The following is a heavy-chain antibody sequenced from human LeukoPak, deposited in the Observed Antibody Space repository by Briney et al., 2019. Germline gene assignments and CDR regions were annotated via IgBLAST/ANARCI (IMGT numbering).Heavy chain of an antibody. D-gene: IGHD3-16*01. Sequence: PGRSLRLSCAASGFTFSSHGMRWVRQAPGKGLEWVAVIWYDGSNKYYVDSVKGRFTISRDNSNNTLYLQMNSLRVEDTAVYYCARWGDDKKLDYWGQGTLVTVSS. CDR3: ARWGDDKKLDY. V-gene: IGHV3-33*01. CDR2: IWYDGSNK. J-gene: IGHJ4*02. CDR1: GFTFSSHG.